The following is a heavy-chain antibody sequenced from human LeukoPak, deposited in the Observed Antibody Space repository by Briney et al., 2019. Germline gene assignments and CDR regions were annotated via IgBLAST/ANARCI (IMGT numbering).Heavy chain of an antibody. J-gene: IGHJ4*02. Sequence: SETLSLTCTVSGGSISSYYWSWLRQPPGKGLEWIGYIYDSGSTNYNPSLKSRVTISVDTSKNQFSLKLSSVTAADTAVYYCARDRSSGYYYPFDYWGQGTLVTVSS. CDR3: ARDRSSGYYYPFDY. CDR2: IYDSGST. V-gene: IGHV4-59*01. CDR1: GGSISSYY. D-gene: IGHD3-22*01.